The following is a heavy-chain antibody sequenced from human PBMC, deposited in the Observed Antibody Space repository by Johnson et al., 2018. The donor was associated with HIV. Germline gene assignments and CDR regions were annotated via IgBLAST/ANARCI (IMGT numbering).Heavy chain of an antibody. CDR3: SRERGYYDRSGGDAVDI. V-gene: IGHV3-30*04. Sequence: QVQLVESGGGAVQPGRSLRLSCAASGFTFSSYAMHWVRQAPGKGLEWVAVISYDGSNKYYADSVKGRFTISRDNSKNTLCRQMNRLRAEEPAVYYCSRERGYYDRSGGDAVDIWGQGTMVTVAS. J-gene: IGHJ3*02. D-gene: IGHD3-22*01. CDR2: ISYDGSNK. CDR1: GFTFSSYA.